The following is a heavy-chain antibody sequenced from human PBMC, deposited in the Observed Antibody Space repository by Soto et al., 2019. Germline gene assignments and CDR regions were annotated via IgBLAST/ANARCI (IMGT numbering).Heavy chain of an antibody. Sequence: PGGSLRLSCAGSGFSFSTYSMNWVRQAPGKGLEWVSSIYGNGGGTFYADSVKGRFTISRDNSRNTLYLQMNSLRADDTAVYDCVKNRGARSLSXWSLASWGRGSLVTVSS. CDR2: IYGNGGGT. CDR1: GFSFSTYS. V-gene: IGHV3-23*01. D-gene: IGHD1-26*01. J-gene: IGHJ2*01. CDR3: VKNRGARSLSXWSLAS.